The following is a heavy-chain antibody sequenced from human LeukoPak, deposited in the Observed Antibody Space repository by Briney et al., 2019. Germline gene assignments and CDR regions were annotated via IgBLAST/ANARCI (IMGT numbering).Heavy chain of an antibody. J-gene: IGHJ6*03. Sequence: SXXLSLTCTVSGGSISSYYWSWIRQPPGKGLEWIGYIYYSGSTNYNPSLKSRVTISVDTSKNQFSLKLSSVTAADTAVYYCARESYSSSSVYYYYYYMDVWGKGTTVTVSS. D-gene: IGHD6-6*01. V-gene: IGHV4-59*01. CDR2: IYYSGST. CDR3: ARESYSSSSVYYYYYYMDV. CDR1: GGSISSYY.